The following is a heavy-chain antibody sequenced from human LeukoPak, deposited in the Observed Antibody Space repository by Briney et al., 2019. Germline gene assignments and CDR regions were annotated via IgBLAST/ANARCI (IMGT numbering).Heavy chain of an antibody. CDR3: ARGGPGLSSC. CDR2: VNCNGGGI. D-gene: IGHD6-6*01. V-gene: IGHV1-2*02. Sequence: ASVKVSCKASGYTFTGYYIHWVRQAPGQGLEWMGWVNCNGGGINYAQKFRGRVTMTRDTSINTAYMELSRLTSDDTAIYYCARGGPGLSSCWGQGTLVTVSS. J-gene: IGHJ4*02. CDR1: GYTFTGYY.